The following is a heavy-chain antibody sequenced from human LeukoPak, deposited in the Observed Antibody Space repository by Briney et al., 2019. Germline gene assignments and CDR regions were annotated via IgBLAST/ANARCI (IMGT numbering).Heavy chain of an antibody. CDR2: ISYDGSNK. Sequence: GGSLRLSCAASGFTFSSYAMHWVRQAPGKGLEWVAVISYDGSNKYYADSVKGRFTIPRDNSKNTLYLQMNSLRAEDTAVYYCARGIVGATTESFDYWGQGTLVTVSS. CDR3: ARGIVGATTESFDY. J-gene: IGHJ4*02. V-gene: IGHV3-30*04. D-gene: IGHD1-26*01. CDR1: GFTFSSYA.